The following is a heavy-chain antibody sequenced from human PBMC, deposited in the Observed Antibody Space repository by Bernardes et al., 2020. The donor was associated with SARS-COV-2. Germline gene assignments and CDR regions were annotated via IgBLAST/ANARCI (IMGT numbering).Heavy chain of an antibody. CDR2: IYTGGDT. J-gene: IGHJ3*02. D-gene: IGHD1-26*01. CDR3: AGSRSGTYYAFDI. Sequence: GSLRLSCAASGFSVSSNYVSWVRQAPGKGLQWVSVIYTGGDTYYADSVKGRFTISRDKFKNTLYLQMNSLRAEDTALYYCAGSRSGTYYAFDIWGQGTMVTVSS. CDR1: GFSVSSNY. V-gene: IGHV3-53*01.